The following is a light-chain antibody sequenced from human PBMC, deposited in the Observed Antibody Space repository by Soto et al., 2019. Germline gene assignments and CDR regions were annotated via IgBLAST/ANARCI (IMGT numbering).Light chain of an antibody. V-gene: IGKV3-20*01. J-gene: IGKJ1*01. Sequence: EIVLTQSPGTLSLSPGERATLSCRASQSVSSSYLAWYQQKPGQAPRLLIYGASSRATGIPDRFSGSGSGTDFTLTISRLEREDFAVYYCQQYGSSPPWTFGQWTKVEIK. CDR3: QQYGSSPPWT. CDR2: GAS. CDR1: QSVSSSY.